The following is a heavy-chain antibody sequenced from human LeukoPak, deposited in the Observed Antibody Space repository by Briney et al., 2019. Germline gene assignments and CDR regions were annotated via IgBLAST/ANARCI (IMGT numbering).Heavy chain of an antibody. D-gene: IGHD2-8*01. CDR3: GREFQAGVTDFDY. CDR1: GFIFRRHW. V-gene: IGHV3-7*01. J-gene: IGHJ4*02. Sequence: SGGSLRLSCEVSGFIFRRHWMSWVRQAPGKGLEWVGNIKDDGSEQYYGDSLRGRFTISRDNARDLLYLQMNRLRAEDTAVYFCGREFQAGVTDFDYWGQGTLVTVSS. CDR2: IKDDGSEQ.